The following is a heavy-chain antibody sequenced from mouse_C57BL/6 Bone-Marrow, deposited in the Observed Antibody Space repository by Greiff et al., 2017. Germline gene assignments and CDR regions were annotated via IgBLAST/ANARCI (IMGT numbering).Heavy chain of an antibody. V-gene: IGHV1-64*01. D-gene: IGHD2-1*01. CDR1: GYTFTSYW. CDR3: ASEGFYYSYYYAMDY. CDR2: IHPNSGST. Sequence: QVQLQQPGAELVKPGASVKLSCKASGYTFTSYWMHWVKQRPGQGLEWIGMIHPNSGSTNYNEKFKSKATLTVDKSSSTAYMQLSSLTSEDSAVYYCASEGFYYSYYYAMDYWGQGTSVTVSP. J-gene: IGHJ4*01.